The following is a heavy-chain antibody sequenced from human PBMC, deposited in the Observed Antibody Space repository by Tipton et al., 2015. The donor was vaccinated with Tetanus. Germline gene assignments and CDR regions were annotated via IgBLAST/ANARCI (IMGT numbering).Heavy chain of an antibody. CDR1: GGSITYFY. CDR3: ARGGYGPGADCHSDPFSVGAA. CDR2: IYSTGTT. J-gene: IGHJ4*03. Sequence: TLSLTCTVSGGSITYFYWNWIRQAPGKGLEWIGNIYSTGTTSYNPSLRSRVTISVDTSRNQLSLKVNSVTAADTAVYFCARGGYGPGADCHSDPFSVGAAGAHGTPLNLSS. V-gene: IGHV4-59*01. D-gene: IGHD2-15*01.